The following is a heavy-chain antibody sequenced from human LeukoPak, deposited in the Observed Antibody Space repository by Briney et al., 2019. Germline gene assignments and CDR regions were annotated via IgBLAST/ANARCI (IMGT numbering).Heavy chain of an antibody. CDR3: AIMHGYYDGSGYWVQ. D-gene: IGHD3-22*01. Sequence: GGSLRLSCAASGFTFGSYSMSWVRQVPGKGLEWVSFISPSGDRTSNADSVEGRFTISRDNPRDTLYLQMNSLRDEDTAGYYCAIMHGYYDGSGYWVQWGQGTLVTVSS. CDR2: ISPSGDRT. V-gene: IGHV3-23*01. CDR1: GFTFGSYS. J-gene: IGHJ4*02.